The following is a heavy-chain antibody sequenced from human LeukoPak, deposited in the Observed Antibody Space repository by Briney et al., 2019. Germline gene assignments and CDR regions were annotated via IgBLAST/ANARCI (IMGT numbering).Heavy chain of an antibody. J-gene: IGHJ5*02. Sequence: ASVKVSCKASGYTFTGYYMHWVRQAPGQGLEWMGWISAYNGNTNYAQKLQGRVTMTTDTSTSTAYMELRSLRSDDTAMYYCARRSGWYWFDPWGQGTLVTVSS. CDR1: GYTFTGYY. CDR3: ARRSGWYWFDP. CDR2: ISAYNGNT. V-gene: IGHV1-18*04. D-gene: IGHD6-19*01.